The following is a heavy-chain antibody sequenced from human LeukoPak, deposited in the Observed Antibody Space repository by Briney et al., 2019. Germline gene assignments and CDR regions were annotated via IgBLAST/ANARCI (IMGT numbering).Heavy chain of an antibody. CDR2: ISSSGSTI. Sequence: GGSLRLSCAASGFTFSSYEMNWVRQAPGKGLEWVSYISSSGSTIYYADSVKGRFTISRNNAKNALYLQMSSLRADDTAVYYCAKDLLRWSFDYWGQGTLVTVSS. CDR3: AKDLLRWSFDY. V-gene: IGHV3-48*03. CDR1: GFTFSSYE. J-gene: IGHJ4*02. D-gene: IGHD4-23*01.